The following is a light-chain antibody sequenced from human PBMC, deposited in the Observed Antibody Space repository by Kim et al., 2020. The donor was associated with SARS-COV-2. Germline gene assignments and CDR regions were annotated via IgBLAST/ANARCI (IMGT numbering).Light chain of an antibody. CDR3: QSYDSSLSGSGV. Sequence: VTISCTGSSSNIGAGYDVHWYQQLPGTAPKLLIYGNSNRPSGVPDRFSGSKSGTSASLAITGIQAEDEADYYCQSYDSSLSGSGVFGTGTKVTVL. CDR1: SSNIGAGYD. V-gene: IGLV1-40*01. J-gene: IGLJ1*01. CDR2: GNS.